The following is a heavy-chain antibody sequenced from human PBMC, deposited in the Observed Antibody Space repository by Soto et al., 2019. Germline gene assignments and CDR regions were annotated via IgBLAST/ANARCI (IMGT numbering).Heavy chain of an antibody. CDR2: INHSGST. J-gene: IGHJ4*02. CDR3: ARRYGSGKYYFDY. CDR1: GGSFSDNY. D-gene: IGHD3-10*01. V-gene: IGHV4-34*01. Sequence: SETLSLTCAVYGGSFSDNYWSWIRQPPGKGLEWIGEINHSGSTNYNPSLKSRVSTSVDTSRNQFSLKLSSVTAADTAIYYCARRYGSGKYYFDYWGRGTLVTVPQ.